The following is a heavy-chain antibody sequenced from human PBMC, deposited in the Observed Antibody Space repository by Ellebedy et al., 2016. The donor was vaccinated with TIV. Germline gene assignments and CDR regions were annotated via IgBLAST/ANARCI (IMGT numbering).Heavy chain of an antibody. CDR1: GFTFNIYG. D-gene: IGHD6-13*01. Sequence: GESLKISXAASGFTFNIYGMHWVRQAPGKGLEWVAVVWYHGTNKYYTDSLKGRFTISRDSSQNTLYLQMNTLRTEDTALYFCARGSSSRGYFDSWGQGTLVTVSS. J-gene: IGHJ4*02. CDR2: VWYHGTNK. CDR3: ARGSSSRGYFDS. V-gene: IGHV3-33*01.